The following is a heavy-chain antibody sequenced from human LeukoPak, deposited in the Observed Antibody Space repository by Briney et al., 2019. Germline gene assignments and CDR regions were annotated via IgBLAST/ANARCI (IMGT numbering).Heavy chain of an antibody. CDR3: AREGLNMVRGVIPKEAWGWFDP. CDR2: IYTSGST. D-gene: IGHD3-10*01. CDR1: GDSISSGDYY. Sequence: SQTLSLTCTVSGDSISSGDYYWSWIRQPAGKGLEWIGRIYTSGSTNYNPSLKSRVTISVDTSKNHFSLKLSSVTAADTAVYYCAREGLNMVRGVIPKEAWGWFDPWGQGTLVTVSS. J-gene: IGHJ5*02. V-gene: IGHV4-61*02.